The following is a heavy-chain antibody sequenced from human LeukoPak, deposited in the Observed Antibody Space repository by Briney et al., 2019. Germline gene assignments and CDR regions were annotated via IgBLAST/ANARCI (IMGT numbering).Heavy chain of an antibody. Sequence: GSLRLSCAASGFNSRIYAMSWVSQAPGKGLKWVSSISNSGTKTYYADSVKGRFTISRDNAKNTLNLQMNSLRAEDTAVYYCARDLGQYYDTSDNWFDPWGQGTLVTVSS. CDR1: GFNSRIYA. CDR3: ARDLGQYYDTSDNWFDP. V-gene: IGHV3-23*01. J-gene: IGHJ5*02. CDR2: ISNSGTKT. D-gene: IGHD3-22*01.